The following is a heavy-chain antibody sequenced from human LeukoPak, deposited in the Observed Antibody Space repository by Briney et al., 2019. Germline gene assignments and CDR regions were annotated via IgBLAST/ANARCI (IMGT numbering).Heavy chain of an antibody. V-gene: IGHV4-30-2*01. D-gene: IGHD5-18*01. Sequence: SETLSLTCTVSGGSISSGGYYWSWIRQPPGKGLEWIGYIYHSGSTYYNPSLKSRVTISVDRSKNQFSLKLSSVTAADTAVYYCARDLRDVDTAMDYYYYMGVWDKGTTVTVSS. CDR3: ARDLRDVDTAMDYYYYMGV. CDR1: GGSISSGGYY. CDR2: IYHSGST. J-gene: IGHJ6*03.